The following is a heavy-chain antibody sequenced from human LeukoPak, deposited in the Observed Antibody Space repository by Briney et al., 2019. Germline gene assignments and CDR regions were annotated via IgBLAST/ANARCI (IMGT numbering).Heavy chain of an antibody. CDR2: INPNSGGT. V-gene: IGHV1-2*02. CDR3: ARGRAAASLNWFDP. D-gene: IGHD6-13*01. Sequence: ASVTVSCKASGYTFTGYYMHWVRQAPGQGLEWMGWINPNSGGTNYAQKFQGRVTMTRDTSISTAYMELSRLRSDDTAVYYCARGRAAASLNWFDPWGQGTLVTVSS. J-gene: IGHJ5*02. CDR1: GYTFTGYY.